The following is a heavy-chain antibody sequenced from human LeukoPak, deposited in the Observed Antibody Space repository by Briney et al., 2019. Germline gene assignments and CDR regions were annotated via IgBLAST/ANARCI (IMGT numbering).Heavy chain of an antibody. CDR2: INHSGST. V-gene: IGHV4-34*01. CDR1: GGSFSGYY. CDR3: ARGLRWLPGDY. Sequence: SETRSLTCAVYGGSFSGYYWSWIRQPPGKGLEWIGEINHSGSTNYNPSLRSRVTISVDTSKNQFSLKLSSVTVAGTAVYYCARGLRWLPGDYWGQGTLVTVSS. J-gene: IGHJ4*02. D-gene: IGHD4-23*01.